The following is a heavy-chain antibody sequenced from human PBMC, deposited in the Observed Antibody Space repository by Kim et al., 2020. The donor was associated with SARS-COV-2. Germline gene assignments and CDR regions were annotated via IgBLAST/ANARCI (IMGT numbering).Heavy chain of an antibody. Sequence: SETLSLTCAVYGGSFSGYYWSWIRQPPGKGLEWIGEINHSGSTNYNPSLNSRVTISVDTSKNQFSLKLSSVTAADTAVYYCARGVRQWPQHWGQGTLVTVSS. J-gene: IGHJ1*01. V-gene: IGHV4-34*01. D-gene: IGHD6-19*01. CDR1: GGSFSGYY. CDR3: ARGVRQWPQH. CDR2: INHSGST.